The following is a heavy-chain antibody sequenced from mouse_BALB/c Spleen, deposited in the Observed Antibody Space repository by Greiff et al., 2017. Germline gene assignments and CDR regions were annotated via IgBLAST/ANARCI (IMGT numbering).Heavy chain of an antibody. CDR1: GFAFSSYD. CDR3: AREDGSPYAMDY. V-gene: IGHV5-12-1*01. Sequence: EVKLMESGGGLVKPGGSLKLSCAASGFAFSSYDMSWVRQTPEKRLEWVAYISSGGGSTYYPDTVKGRFTISRDNAKNTLYLQMSSLKSEDTAMYYCAREDGSPYAMDYWGQGTSVTVSS. D-gene: IGHD1-1*01. J-gene: IGHJ4*01. CDR2: ISSGGGST.